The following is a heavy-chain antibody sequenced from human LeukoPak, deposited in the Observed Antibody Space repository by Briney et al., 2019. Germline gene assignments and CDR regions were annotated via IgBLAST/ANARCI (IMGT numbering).Heavy chain of an antibody. CDR3: ATEVLRYCSSTSCPWFDP. D-gene: IGHD2-2*01. V-gene: IGHV1-24*01. CDR2: FDPEDGET. J-gene: IGHJ5*02. Sequence: ASVNVSCKVSGYTLTELSMHWVQQAPGKGLEWMGGFDPEDGETIYAQKFQGRVTMTEDTSTDTAYMELSSLRSEDTAVYYCATEVLRYCSSTSCPWFDPWGQGTLVTVSS. CDR1: GYTLTELS.